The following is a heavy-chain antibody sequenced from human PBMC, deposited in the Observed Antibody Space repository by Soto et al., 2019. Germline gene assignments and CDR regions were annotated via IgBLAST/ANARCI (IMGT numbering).Heavy chain of an antibody. CDR2: ITNTGIIT. CDR1: GFGFSTHA. Sequence: EVQLLESGGALVQPGGSLRLSCAASGFGFSTHALSWVRQAPGKGLEWLSSITNTGIITHYADSVKGRLTISRQNSRNTLHLQMNNLRLDDTAVYYCAKGFDYGDTKHIDHWGQGTLVTVSS. J-gene: IGHJ4*02. CDR3: AKGFDYGDTKHIDH. V-gene: IGHV3-23*01. D-gene: IGHD4-17*01.